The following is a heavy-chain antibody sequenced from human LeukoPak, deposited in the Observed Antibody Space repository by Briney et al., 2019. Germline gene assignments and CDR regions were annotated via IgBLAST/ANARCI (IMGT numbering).Heavy chain of an antibody. J-gene: IGHJ6*03. Sequence: GGSLRLSCEGSGFSFSSYWMTWVRQLPGKGPEWVANIRQDESERYFADSVKGRFTISRDNAKKSVYLQMSSLRAEDTALYYCARLSAYYYGSYFYYYMDVWGKGTTVTVSS. CDR3: ARLSAYYYGSYFYYYMDV. CDR2: IRQDESER. CDR1: GFSFSSYW. V-gene: IGHV3-7*01. D-gene: IGHD3-10*01.